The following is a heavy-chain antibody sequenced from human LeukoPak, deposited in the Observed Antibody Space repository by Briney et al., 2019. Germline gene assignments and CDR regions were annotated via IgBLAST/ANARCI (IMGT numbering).Heavy chain of an antibody. D-gene: IGHD3-10*01. CDR2: INPSSGNT. V-gene: IGHV1-46*01. J-gene: IGHJ4*02. CDR3: ARDLAYYYGSGNFYSRDY. Sequence: ASVKVSCKASGYTFTSYFMHWVRQAPGQGLEWMGIINPSSGNTNYVQKFQGRVTMTRDTSTSTVYMELSSLRSEDTAFYYCARDLAYYYGSGNFYSRDYWGQGTLITVSS. CDR1: GYTFTSYF.